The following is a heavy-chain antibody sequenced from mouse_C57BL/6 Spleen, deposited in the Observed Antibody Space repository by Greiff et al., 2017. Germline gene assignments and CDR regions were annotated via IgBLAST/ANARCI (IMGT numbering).Heavy chain of an antibody. J-gene: IGHJ2*01. D-gene: IGHD1-1*01. CDR2: IYPGSGST. CDR3: ARERDGSSSDYFDY. V-gene: IGHV1-55*01. Sequence: QVQLQQPGAELVKPGASVKMSCKASGYTFTSYWITWVKQRPGQGLEWIGDIYPGSGSTNYNEKFKSKATLTVDTSSSTAYMQLSSLTSEDSAVYYCARERDGSSSDYFDYWGQGTTLTVSS. CDR1: GYTFTSYW.